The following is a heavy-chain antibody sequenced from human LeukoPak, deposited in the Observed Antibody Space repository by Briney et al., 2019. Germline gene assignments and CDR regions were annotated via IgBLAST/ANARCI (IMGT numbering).Heavy chain of an antibody. CDR3: ARRGYCGSTSCYPFDP. D-gene: IGHD2-2*03. CDR2: IYYSGST. J-gene: IGHJ5*02. Sequence: SETLSLTCTVSGGSISSNNYYWGWIHHPPGKGLEWRGSIYYSGSTYYNPSLKMRVTISVDTSKNQFSLKLTSVTAADTAGYYCARRGYCGSTSCYPFDPWGQGTLVTVSS. CDR1: GGSISSNNYY. V-gene: IGHV4-39*01.